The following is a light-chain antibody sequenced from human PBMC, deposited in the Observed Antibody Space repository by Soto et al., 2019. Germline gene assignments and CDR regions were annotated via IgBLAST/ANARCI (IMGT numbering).Light chain of an antibody. Sequence: QSALTQPASMSGSPGQSITISCTGTSSDVGYYNLVSWYQQHPGKAPKVLIFEVTNRPSGVSSRFSGSKSGNTASLTISGLQAEEEADYYCCSYAGSTSWVFGGGTKVTVL. CDR2: EVT. V-gene: IGLV2-23*02. CDR1: SSDVGYYNL. J-gene: IGLJ3*02. CDR3: CSYAGSTSWV.